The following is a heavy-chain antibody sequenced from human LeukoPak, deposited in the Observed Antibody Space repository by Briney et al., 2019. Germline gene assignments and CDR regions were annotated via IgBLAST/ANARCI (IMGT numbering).Heavy chain of an antibody. D-gene: IGHD4-17*01. CDR1: GFTVSSNY. V-gene: IGHV3-53*01. Sequence: PGGSLRLSCAASGFTVSSNYMCWVRQAPGKGLEWVSVIYSGGSIYYADSVKGRFTISRDNSKNTLYLQMNSLRAEDTAVYYCARAPDYGDYYNWFDPWGQGTLVTVSS. CDR3: ARAPDYGDYYNWFDP. CDR2: IYSGGSI. J-gene: IGHJ5*02.